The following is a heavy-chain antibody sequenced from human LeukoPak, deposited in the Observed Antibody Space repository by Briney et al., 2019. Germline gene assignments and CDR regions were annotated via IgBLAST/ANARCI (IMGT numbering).Heavy chain of an antibody. Sequence: QPGGSLRLSCAASGFTFSSYWMHWVRQAPGKGLVWVSHIDSDGSATTYGDPAKGRFTISRDNAKNTLYLQMNSLRVEDTAVYYCARGTKVEAGIDHWGQGTLVTVSS. CDR1: GFTFSSYW. J-gene: IGHJ4*02. D-gene: IGHD6-13*01. CDR2: IDSDGSAT. CDR3: ARGTKVEAGIDH. V-gene: IGHV3-74*01.